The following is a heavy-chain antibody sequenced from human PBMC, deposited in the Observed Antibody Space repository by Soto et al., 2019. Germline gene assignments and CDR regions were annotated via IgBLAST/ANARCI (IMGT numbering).Heavy chain of an antibody. CDR3: ASSKRVVISDDAFDI. CDR1: GGTLSGYA. CDR2: IIPIFGTA. J-gene: IGHJ3*02. D-gene: IGHD3-3*01. V-gene: IGHV1-69*13. Sequence: SVKVSCKASGGTLSGYAISWVRQAPGQGLEWMGGIIPIFGTANYAQKFQGRVTITADESTSTAYMELSSLRSEDTAVYYCASSKRVVISDDAFDIWGQGTMVTVSS.